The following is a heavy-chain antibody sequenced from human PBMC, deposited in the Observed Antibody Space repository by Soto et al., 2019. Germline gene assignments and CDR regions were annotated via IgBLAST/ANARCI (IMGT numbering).Heavy chain of an antibody. Sequence: SETLSLTCTVSGGSISSYYWSWIRQPPGKGLEWIGYIYYSGSTNYNPSLKSRVTISVDTSKNQFSLQLSSVTPEDTAVYYCARDRFSGDNWFDPWGQGTLVTVSS. CDR3: ARDRFSGDNWFDP. V-gene: IGHV4-59*12. CDR2: IYYSGST. D-gene: IGHD3-10*01. J-gene: IGHJ5*02. CDR1: GGSISSYY.